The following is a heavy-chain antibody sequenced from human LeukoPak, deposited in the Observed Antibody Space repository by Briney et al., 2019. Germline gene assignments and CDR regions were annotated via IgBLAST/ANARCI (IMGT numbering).Heavy chain of an antibody. D-gene: IGHD3-10*01. J-gene: IGHJ4*02. CDR2: IWCDGSNK. CDR1: GFTFSSYG. V-gene: IGHV3-33*01. CDR3: ARDGSGYMIVYYFDY. Sequence: PGRSLRLSCAASGFTFSSYGMHWVRQAPGKGLEWVAVIWCDGSNKYYADSVKGRFTISRDNSKNTLYLQMNSLRAEDTAVYYCARDGSGYMIVYYFDYWGQGTLVTVSS.